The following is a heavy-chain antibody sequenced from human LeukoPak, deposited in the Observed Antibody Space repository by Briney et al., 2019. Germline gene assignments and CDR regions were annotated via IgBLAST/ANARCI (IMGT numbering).Heavy chain of an antibody. CDR2: IDCSGST. V-gene: IGHV4-59*08. J-gene: IGHJ5*02. CDR3: AGSKFYNWFDP. CDR1: GGSISSYY. D-gene: IGHD3-9*01. Sequence: SETLSLTCTVSGGSISSYYWNWIRQPPGKGLEWIGYIDCSGSTNYNPPLKSRVTISVDTSKNQFSLKLSSVTAADTAVYYCAGSKFYNWFDPWGQGTLVTVSS.